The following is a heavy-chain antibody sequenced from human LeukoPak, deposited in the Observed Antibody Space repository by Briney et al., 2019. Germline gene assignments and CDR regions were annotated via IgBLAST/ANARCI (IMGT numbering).Heavy chain of an antibody. CDR2: INHSGST. Sequence: SETLSLTCAVYGGSFSGYYSSWIRQPPGKGLEWIGEINHSGSTNYNPSLKSRVTISVDTSKNQFSLKLSSVTAADTAVYYCARDSYDSSGYPAAGYYFDYWGQGTLVTVSS. D-gene: IGHD3-22*01. CDR3: ARDSYDSSGYPAAGYYFDY. V-gene: IGHV4-34*01. CDR1: GGSFSGYY. J-gene: IGHJ4*02.